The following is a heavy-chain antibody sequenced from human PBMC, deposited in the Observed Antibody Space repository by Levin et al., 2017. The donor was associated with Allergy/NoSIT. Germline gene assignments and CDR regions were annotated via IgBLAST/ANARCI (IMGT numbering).Heavy chain of an antibody. CDR2: IYQSGST. Sequence: SETLSLTCNVSGGSISGHHYYWNWIRQHPGKGLEWIGHIYQSGSTSYNPSLKSRITISVDTSKNQFSLTLNSVTAADTAGYYCATGGAVATPWFDSWGQGTLVFVSS. J-gene: IGHJ5*01. CDR3: ATGGAVATPWFDS. CDR1: GGSISGHHYY. V-gene: IGHV4-31*03. D-gene: IGHD2-2*01.